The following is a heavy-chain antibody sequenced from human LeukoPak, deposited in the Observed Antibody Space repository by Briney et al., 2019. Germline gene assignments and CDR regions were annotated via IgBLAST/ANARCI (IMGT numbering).Heavy chain of an antibody. D-gene: IGHD4-17*01. CDR3: ARERDGDNSFDY. J-gene: IGHJ4*02. CDR2: ISSSSSYI. CDR1: GFTFSSYN. V-gene: IGHV3-21*04. Sequence: PGGSLRLSCAASGFTFSSYNMNWVRQAPGKGLEWVSSISSSSSYIYYADSVKGRFTISRDNSKNTLYLQMNSLRAEDTAVYYCARERDGDNSFDYWGQGTLVTVSS.